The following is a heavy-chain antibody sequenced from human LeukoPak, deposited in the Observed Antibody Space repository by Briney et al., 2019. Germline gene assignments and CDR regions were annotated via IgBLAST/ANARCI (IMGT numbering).Heavy chain of an antibody. CDR1: GGSISSYY. CDR2: IYYSGST. J-gene: IGHJ6*03. Sequence: SETLSLTCTVSGGSISSYYWSWIRQPPGKGLEWIGYIYYSGSTNNNPSLKSRVTISVDKSKNQISLRLSSVTAADTAVYYCARGVSRGYSYGRYYMDVWGKGTTVTVSS. D-gene: IGHD5-18*01. V-gene: IGHV4-59*01. CDR3: ARGVSRGYSYGRYYMDV.